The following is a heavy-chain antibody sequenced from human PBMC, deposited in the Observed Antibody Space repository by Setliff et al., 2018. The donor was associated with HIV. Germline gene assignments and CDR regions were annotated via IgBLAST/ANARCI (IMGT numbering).Heavy chain of an antibody. CDR1: GASISNNNYY. D-gene: IGHD3-22*01. J-gene: IGHJ4*02. Sequence: PSETLSLTCTVSGASISNNNYYWGWIRQPPGKGLEWIGNIYYSGSTFYSPSLKSRVTISLDTSKNQFSLKLSSVTAADTAVYYCARVPADNYYDSSGYPDYWGQGTLVTVSS. V-gene: IGHV4-39*07. CDR2: IYYSGST. CDR3: ARVPADNYYDSSGYPDY.